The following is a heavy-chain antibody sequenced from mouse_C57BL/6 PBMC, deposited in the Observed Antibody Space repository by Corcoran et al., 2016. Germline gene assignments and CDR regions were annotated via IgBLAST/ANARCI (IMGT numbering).Heavy chain of an antibody. Sequence: EVQLQQSGPELVKPGASVKISCKASGYTFTDYYMNWVKQSHGKSLEWIGDINPNNGGTSYNQKFKGKATLTVDKSSSTAYMELRSLTSEDSAVYYCARRWLLAYWGQGPLVTFSA. CDR3: ARRWLLAY. CDR1: GYTFTDYY. D-gene: IGHD2-3*01. V-gene: IGHV1-26*01. CDR2: INPNNGGT. J-gene: IGHJ3*01.